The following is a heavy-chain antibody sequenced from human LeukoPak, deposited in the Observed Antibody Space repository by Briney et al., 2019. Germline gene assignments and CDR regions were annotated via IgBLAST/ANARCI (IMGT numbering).Heavy chain of an antibody. CDR2: IYYSGST. Sequence: SGTLSLTCTVSGGSISSSGYYWSWIRQPPGKGLEWIGYIYYSGSTYYNPSLKSRVTISIDTSNNQFSLKLSSVTAADTAVYFCARDSATVARGCFDFWGQGTLVTVSS. V-gene: IGHV4-30-4*01. CDR3: ARDSATVARGCFDF. CDR1: GGSISSSGYY. D-gene: IGHD4-23*01. J-gene: IGHJ4*02.